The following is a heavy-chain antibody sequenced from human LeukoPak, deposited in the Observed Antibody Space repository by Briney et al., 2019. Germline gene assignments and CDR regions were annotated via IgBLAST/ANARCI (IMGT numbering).Heavy chain of an antibody. D-gene: IGHD2-15*01. CDR3: ARWLGYCSGGSCWGAYYFDY. Sequence: SETLSLTCAVYGGSFSGYYWSWIRQPPGKGLEWIGEINHSGSTNYNPSLKSRVTISVDTSKNQFSLKLSSVTAADTAVYYCARWLGYCSGGSCWGAYYFDYWGQGTLVTVSS. V-gene: IGHV4-34*01. J-gene: IGHJ4*02. CDR1: GGSFSGYY. CDR2: INHSGST.